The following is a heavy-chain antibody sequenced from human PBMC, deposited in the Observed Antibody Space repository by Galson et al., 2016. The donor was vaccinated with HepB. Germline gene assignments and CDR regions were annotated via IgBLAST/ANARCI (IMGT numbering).Heavy chain of an antibody. CDR2: IYYSEST. CDR1: GGSISSGDYY. D-gene: IGHD3-9*01. J-gene: IGHJ4*02. V-gene: IGHV4-30-4*01. CDR3: ARGDDILTGTYYFDY. Sequence: QVQLQESGPGLVKPSETLSPTCTVSGGSISSGDYYWSWIRQPPGKGLEWIGYIYYSESTYYNPSLKSRVTISVDTSKNQFSLKLSSVTAADTAVYYCARGDDILTGTYYFDYWGQGTLVTVSS.